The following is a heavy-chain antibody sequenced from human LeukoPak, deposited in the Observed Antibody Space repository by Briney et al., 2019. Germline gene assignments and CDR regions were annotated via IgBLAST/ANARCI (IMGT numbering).Heavy chain of an antibody. CDR2: IRYDGSNR. Sequence: GGSLRLSCAASGFTFSSYGMHWVRQAPGKGLEWVAFIRYDGSNRYYVDSVKGRFTISRDNSKNTLYLQMNSLRAEDTAVYYCAKLKGSGYGYYFDYWGQGTLVTVSS. J-gene: IGHJ4*02. CDR3: AKLKGSGYGYYFDY. V-gene: IGHV3-30*02. CDR1: GFTFSSYG. D-gene: IGHD3-22*01.